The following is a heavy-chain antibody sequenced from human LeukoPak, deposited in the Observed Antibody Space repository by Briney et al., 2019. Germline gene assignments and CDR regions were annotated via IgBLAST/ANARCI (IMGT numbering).Heavy chain of an antibody. J-gene: IGHJ1*01. CDR3: AKHSSSWYQYFQH. D-gene: IGHD6-13*01. V-gene: IGHV3-23*01. CDR2: ISGSGGST. CDR1: GFTFSSYA. Sequence: GGSLRLSCAASGFTFSSYAMSWVRQAPGKGLEWVPAISGSGGSTYYADSVKGRFTISRDNSKNTLYLQMNSLRAEDTAVYYCAKHSSSWYQYFQHWGQGTLVTVSS.